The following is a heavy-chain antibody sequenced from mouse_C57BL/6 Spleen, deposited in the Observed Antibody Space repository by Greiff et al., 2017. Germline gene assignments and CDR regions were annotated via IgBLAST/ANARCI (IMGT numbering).Heavy chain of an antibody. D-gene: IGHD2-12*01. Sequence: EVQLQESGGGLVQPKGSLKLSCAASGFSFNTYAMNWVRQAPGKGLEWVARIRSKSNNYATYYADSVKDRFTISRDDSESMLYLQMNNLKTEDTAMYYCVRHYYREGYFDVWGTGTTVTVSS. CDR1: GFSFNTYA. V-gene: IGHV10-1*01. CDR3: VRHYYREGYFDV. J-gene: IGHJ1*03. CDR2: IRSKSNNYAT.